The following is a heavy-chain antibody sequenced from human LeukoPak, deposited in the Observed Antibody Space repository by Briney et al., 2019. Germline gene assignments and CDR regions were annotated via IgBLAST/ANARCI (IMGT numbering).Heavy chain of an antibody. D-gene: IGHD6-19*01. V-gene: IGHV3-30-3*01. Sequence: GGSLRLSCAASGFTFSSYAMHWVRLAPGKGLEWVAVISYDGSNKYYADSVKGRFTISRDNSKNTLYLQMNSLRAEDTAVYYCARGQWLADLDYWGQGTLVTVSS. CDR1: GFTFSSYA. J-gene: IGHJ4*02. CDR3: ARGQWLADLDY. CDR2: ISYDGSNK.